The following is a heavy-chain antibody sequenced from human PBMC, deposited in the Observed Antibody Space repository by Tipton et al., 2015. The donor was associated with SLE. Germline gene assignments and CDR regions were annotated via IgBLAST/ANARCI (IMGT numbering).Heavy chain of an antibody. CDR3: AKSNYDTSRAAFDI. CDR2: IYSDGSST. J-gene: IGHJ3*02. CDR1: GFTFSDYW. D-gene: IGHD3-22*01. V-gene: IGHV3-74*01. Sequence: SLRLSCAASGFTFSDYWMHWVRQAPGKGLMWVSRIYSDGSSTYYADSVKGRFTISRDNSKTTLYLQMNSLRDEDTAVYYCAKSNYDTSRAAFDIWGQGTMVTVSS.